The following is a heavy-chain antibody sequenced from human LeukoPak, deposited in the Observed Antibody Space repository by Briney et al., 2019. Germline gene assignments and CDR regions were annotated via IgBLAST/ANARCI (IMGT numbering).Heavy chain of an antibody. V-gene: IGHV3-48*04. J-gene: IGHJ4*02. CDR3: ARVQAPTYDSSGYYSY. CDR1: GFTFSSYS. CDR2: ISSSGSTI. D-gene: IGHD3-22*01. Sequence: GGSLRLSCAASGFTFSSYSMNWVRQAPGKGLEWVSYISSSGSTIYYADSVRGRFTIPRDNAKNSLYLQMNSLRAEEAAVYYCARVQAPTYDSSGYYSYWGQGTLVTVSS.